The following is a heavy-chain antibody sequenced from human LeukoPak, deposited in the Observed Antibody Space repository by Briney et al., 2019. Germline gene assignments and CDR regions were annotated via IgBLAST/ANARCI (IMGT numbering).Heavy chain of an antibody. CDR1: GFIFSSSA. J-gene: IGHJ4*02. CDR3: AKDLIGDPAFDY. V-gene: IGHV3-23*01. CDR2: ISGGGDDT. Sequence: GGSLRLSCAVSGFIFSSSAMSWVRQAPGKGLEWVSAISGGGDDTSYADSARGRFTVSRDNSKNTLYLQMNSLRAEDTAVYYCAKDLIGDPAFDYWGQGTLVTVSS. D-gene: IGHD4-17*01.